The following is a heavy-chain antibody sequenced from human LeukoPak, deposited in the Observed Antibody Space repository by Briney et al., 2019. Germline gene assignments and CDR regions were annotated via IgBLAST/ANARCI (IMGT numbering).Heavy chain of an antibody. CDR3: VRDGSAYNFDY. V-gene: IGHV3-74*01. CDR1: GFTFSPSW. D-gene: IGHD1-14*01. Sequence: GGSLRLSCAASGFTFSPSWMHWVRQAPGKGQEWVSRINNDGSYINYAGSVKGRFTISRDNAKNTVDLQMNSLRAEDAAVYFCVRDGSAYNFDYWGQGVLVTVSS. J-gene: IGHJ4*02. CDR2: INNDGSYI.